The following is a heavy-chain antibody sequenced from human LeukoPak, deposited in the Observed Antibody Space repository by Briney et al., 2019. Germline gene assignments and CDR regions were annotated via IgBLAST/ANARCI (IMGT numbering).Heavy chain of an antibody. D-gene: IGHD2-2*01. CDR1: GFTFSSYA. V-gene: IGHV3-30-3*01. Sequence: PGGSLRLSCAASGFTFSSYAMHWVRQAPGKGLEWVAVISYDGSNKYYADSVKGRFTISRDNSKNTLYLQMNSLRAEDTAVYYCARVAGLGYCSSTSCHLFDYWGQGTLVTVSS. CDR2: ISYDGSNK. J-gene: IGHJ4*02. CDR3: ARVAGLGYCSSTSCHLFDY.